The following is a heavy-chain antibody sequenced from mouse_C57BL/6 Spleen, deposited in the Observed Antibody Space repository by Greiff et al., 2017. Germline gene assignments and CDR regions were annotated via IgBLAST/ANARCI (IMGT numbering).Heavy chain of an antibody. CDR3: ARETYYSKYRDFDV. D-gene: IGHD2-5*01. CDR2: IYPGDGDN. CDR1: GYAFRSSW. Sequence: QVQLKQSGPELVKPGASVKISCKASGYAFRSSWMNWVKQRPGKGLEWIGRIYPGDGDNNYNGKFKGKATLTADKSSSTAYMQLSSLTSEDSAVYFCARETYYSKYRDFDVWGTGTTVTVSS. V-gene: IGHV1-82*01. J-gene: IGHJ1*03.